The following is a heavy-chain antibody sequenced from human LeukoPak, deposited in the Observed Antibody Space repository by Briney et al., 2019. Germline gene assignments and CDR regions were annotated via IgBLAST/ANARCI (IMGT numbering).Heavy chain of an antibody. J-gene: IGHJ4*02. CDR3: AKGRIAALPYYFDY. D-gene: IGHD6-6*01. Sequence: GGSLRLSCAAFGFTFSSYAMSWVRQAPGKGLEWVSAISGSGGSTYYADSVKGRFIISRDNSKNTLYLQMNSLRAEDTAVYYCAKGRIAALPYYFDYWGQGTLVTVSS. V-gene: IGHV3-23*01. CDR1: GFTFSSYA. CDR2: ISGSGGST.